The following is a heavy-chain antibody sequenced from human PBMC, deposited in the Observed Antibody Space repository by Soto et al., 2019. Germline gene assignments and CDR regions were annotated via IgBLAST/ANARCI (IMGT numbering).Heavy chain of an antibody. CDR2: MNPNSGNT. CDR3: ARAFGSYLRNDY. J-gene: IGHJ4*02. D-gene: IGHD1-26*01. CDR1: GYTFTSYD. V-gene: IGHV1-8*01. Sequence: ASVKVSCKASGYTFTSYDINWVRQATGRGLEWMGWMNPNSGNTGYAQKFQGRVTMTRNTSISTAYMELSSLRSEDTAVYYCARAFGSYLRNDYWGQGTLVTVSS.